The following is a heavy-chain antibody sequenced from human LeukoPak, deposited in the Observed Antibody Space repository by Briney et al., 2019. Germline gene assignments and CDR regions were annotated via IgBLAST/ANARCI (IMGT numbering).Heavy chain of an antibody. CDR1: GFTFSSYA. Sequence: PGRSLRLSCAASGFTFSSYAMHWVRQAPGKGLEWVAVISYDGSNKYYADSVKDRFTISRDNSKNTLYLQMNSLRAEDTAVYYCARDSGSLPPYFDYWGQGTLVTVSS. CDR2: ISYDGSNK. CDR3: ARDSGSLPPYFDY. V-gene: IGHV3-30-3*01. D-gene: IGHD1-26*01. J-gene: IGHJ4*02.